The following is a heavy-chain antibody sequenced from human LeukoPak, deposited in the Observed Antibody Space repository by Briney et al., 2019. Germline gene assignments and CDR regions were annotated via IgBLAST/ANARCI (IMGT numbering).Heavy chain of an antibody. Sequence: GGSLRLSCAASGFTFSNYGMSWVRQAPGKGLEWVSAISGSGGSTYYADSVKGRFTISRDNSKNTLYLQMNSLRAEDTAVYYCAKGATYYDFWSGYSDAYYFDYWGQGTLVTVSS. V-gene: IGHV3-23*01. CDR1: GFTFSNYG. CDR2: ISGSGGST. D-gene: IGHD3-3*01. CDR3: AKGATYYDFWSGYSDAYYFDY. J-gene: IGHJ4*02.